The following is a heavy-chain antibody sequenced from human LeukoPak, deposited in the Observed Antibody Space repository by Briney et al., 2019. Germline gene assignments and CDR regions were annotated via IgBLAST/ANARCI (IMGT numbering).Heavy chain of an antibody. D-gene: IGHD1-26*01. CDR3: ARDNSVGDCAWWFDP. Sequence: ASVKVSCKASGYTFTSYYMHWVRQAPGQGLEWMGLINPSGGTTRYAQKFQGRVTMTRDLSMSTDYMELSSLRSDDTAVYFCARDNSVGDCAWWFDPWGQGTLVTVSS. CDR2: INPSGGTT. CDR1: GYTFTSYY. J-gene: IGHJ5*02. V-gene: IGHV1-46*01.